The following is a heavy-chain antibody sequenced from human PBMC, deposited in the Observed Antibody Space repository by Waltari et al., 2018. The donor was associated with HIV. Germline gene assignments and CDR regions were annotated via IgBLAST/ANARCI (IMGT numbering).Heavy chain of an antibody. D-gene: IGHD1-26*01. V-gene: IGHV4-34*01. J-gene: IGHJ4*02. CDR3: ATMRSTIEGPPSDS. CDR2: ISQRRIP. Sequence: QVQLQQWGAGLLKPSETLSLTCAVYGGSFIDYYWSWSLQRPGKGLEWIVEISQRRIPNYNPSLKSRVSISVDTSKNQFSLKLTSVTAADTAVYYCATMRSTIEGPPSDSWGQGTLVTVSS. CDR1: GGSFIDYY.